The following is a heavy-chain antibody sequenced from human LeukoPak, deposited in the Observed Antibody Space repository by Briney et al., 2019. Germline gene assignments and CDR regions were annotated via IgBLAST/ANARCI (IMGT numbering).Heavy chain of an antibody. Sequence: GGSLRLSRAASGFTFSSYAMSWVRQAPGKGLEWVTAISGSGGSTYYADSVKGRFTISRDNSKNTLYLQMNSLRAEDTAVYYCAKDGRHYDSRIDYWGQGTLVTVSS. CDR2: ISGSGGST. CDR3: AKDGRHYDSRIDY. V-gene: IGHV3-23*01. J-gene: IGHJ4*02. D-gene: IGHD3-22*01. CDR1: GFTFSSYA.